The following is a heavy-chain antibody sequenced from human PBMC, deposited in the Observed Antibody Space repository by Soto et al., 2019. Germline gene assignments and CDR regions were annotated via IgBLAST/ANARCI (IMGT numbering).Heavy chain of an antibody. CDR3: ARDVDSSSWTL. CDR1: SGSISSSNW. J-gene: IGHJ4*02. Sequence: QVQLQESGPGLVKPSGTLSLTCAVSSGSISSSNWWSWVRQPPGKGLEWIGEIYHSGSTNYNPSLKSRVTIPVDKSKNQFSLKLSSVTAADTAVYYGARDVDSSSWTLWGQGTLVTVSS. V-gene: IGHV4-4*02. CDR2: IYHSGST. D-gene: IGHD6-13*01.